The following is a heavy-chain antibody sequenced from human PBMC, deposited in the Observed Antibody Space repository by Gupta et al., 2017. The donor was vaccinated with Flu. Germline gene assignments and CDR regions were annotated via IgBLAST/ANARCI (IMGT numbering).Heavy chain of an antibody. CDR2: ISYDGSNK. J-gene: IGHJ4*02. D-gene: IGHD1-26*01. CDR3: AKDRSWSYYVPQDY. Sequence: HWVRQAPGKGLEWVAVISYDGSNKYYADSVKGRFTISRDNSKNTLYLQMNSLRAEDTAVYYCAKDRSWSYYVPQDYWGQGTLVTVSS. V-gene: IGHV3-30*18.